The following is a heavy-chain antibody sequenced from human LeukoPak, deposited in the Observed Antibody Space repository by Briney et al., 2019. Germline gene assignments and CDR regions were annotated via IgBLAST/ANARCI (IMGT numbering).Heavy chain of an antibody. CDR2: INPRGTST. CDR3: VREGKRDTPITGNWFDP. J-gene: IGHJ5*02. CDR1: GYTFIGYY. Sequence: ASVKVSCTASGYTFIGYYIHWVRQAPGQGLEWMGIINPRGTSTSYAQKFQGRVTMTRDTSTSTDHMELSSLTSEDTAVYYCVREGKRDTPITGNWFDPWGQGTLVTVSS. V-gene: IGHV1-46*01. D-gene: IGHD5-18*01.